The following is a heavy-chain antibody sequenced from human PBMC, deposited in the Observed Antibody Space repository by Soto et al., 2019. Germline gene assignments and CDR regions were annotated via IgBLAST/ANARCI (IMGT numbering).Heavy chain of an antibody. CDR3: ARASHTFRLDS. V-gene: IGHV4-31*03. CDR2: IYYSGSA. CDR1: GDSISNGAYY. Sequence: SETLSLTCTVSGDSISNGAYYWGWIRQHPGKGPEWIGYIYYSGSAYYNPSLKSRITISLDTSKNQFSLNLSSVTAADTAVYYCARASHTFRLDSWGQGTMVTVSS. J-gene: IGHJ4*02. D-gene: IGHD3-16*01.